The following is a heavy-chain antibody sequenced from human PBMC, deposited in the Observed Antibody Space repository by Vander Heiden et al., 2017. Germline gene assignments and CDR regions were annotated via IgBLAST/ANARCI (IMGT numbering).Heavy chain of an antibody. D-gene: IGHD4-17*01. Sequence: EVQLVESGGGLVKPGGSLGLSCAASGFTFSSYSMNWVRQAPGKGVEWVSSISSSSSYIYYADAVKGRFTISRDNAKNSLYLQMKSLRAEDTAVYYCARDRYGDYVFDYWGQGTLVTVSS. J-gene: IGHJ4*02. CDR3: ARDRYGDYVFDY. V-gene: IGHV3-21*01. CDR2: ISSSSSYI. CDR1: GFTFSSYS.